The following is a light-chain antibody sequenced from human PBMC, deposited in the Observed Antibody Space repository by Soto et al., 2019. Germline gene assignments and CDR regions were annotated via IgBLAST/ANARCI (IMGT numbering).Light chain of an antibody. CDR3: QQDNNWPPIT. Sequence: EIVMTQSPATLSVSPGERATLSCRASQSVSSNLAWYQQKPGQAPRLLIYGASNRSTGIPARFRGSGSGTEFTLTISSLQSEDFAVYYCQQDNNWPPITFGQGTRLEIK. CDR1: QSVSSN. CDR2: GAS. V-gene: IGKV3-15*01. J-gene: IGKJ5*01.